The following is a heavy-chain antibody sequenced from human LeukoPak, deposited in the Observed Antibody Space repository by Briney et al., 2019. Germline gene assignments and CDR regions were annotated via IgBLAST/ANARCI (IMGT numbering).Heavy chain of an antibody. CDR1: GFTFDDYA. J-gene: IGHJ4*02. D-gene: IGHD4-17*01. CDR2: ISWNSGSI. V-gene: IGHV3-9*01. CDR3: ARGDYVLY. Sequence: GRSLRLSCAASGFTFDDYAMHWVRQAPGKGLEWVSGISWNSGSIGYADSVKGRYTISRDNAKNSLYLQMNSLRAEDTAVYYCARGDYVLYWGQGTLVTVSS.